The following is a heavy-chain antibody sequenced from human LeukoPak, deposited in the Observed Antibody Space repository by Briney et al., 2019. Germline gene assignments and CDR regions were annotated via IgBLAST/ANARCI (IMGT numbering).Heavy chain of an antibody. J-gene: IGHJ6*03. CDR1: GGSISSSSYY. Sequence: SETLSLTCTVSGGSISSSSYYWGWIRQPPGKGLEWIGGIFYSGSTYYNPSLKSRVTISVDTSKNQFSLKLSSVTAADTAVYYCARGMGSSHKYYYYYYYMDVWGKGTTVTVSS. CDR3: ARGMGSSHKYYYYYYYMDV. D-gene: IGHD6-6*01. CDR2: IFYSGST. V-gene: IGHV4-39*07.